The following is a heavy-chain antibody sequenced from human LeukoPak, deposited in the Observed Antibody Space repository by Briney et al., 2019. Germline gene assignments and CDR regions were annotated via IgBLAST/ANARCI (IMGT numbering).Heavy chain of an antibody. CDR2: IIPIFGTA. J-gene: IGHJ5*02. V-gene: IGHV1-69*06. Sequence: SVKVSCKASGGTFSSYAISWVRQAPGQGLEWMGGIIPIFGTANYARKFRGRVTLTADKSTRTAYMELSSLRSEDTAVYYCARGDYGSGTYLWGSWGQGILVTVSP. CDR3: ARGDYGSGTYLWGS. CDR1: GGTFSSYA. D-gene: IGHD3-10*01.